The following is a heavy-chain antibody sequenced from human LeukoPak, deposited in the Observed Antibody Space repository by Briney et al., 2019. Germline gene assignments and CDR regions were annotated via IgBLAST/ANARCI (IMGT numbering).Heavy chain of an antibody. V-gene: IGHV3-9*01. CDR3: ARDRNYYYYYGMDV. CDR2: ISWNSGSI. J-gene: IGHJ6*02. D-gene: IGHD1-1*01. Sequence: GGSLRLSCADSGFTFDDYAMHRVRQAPGKGLEWVSGISWNSGSIGYADSVRGRFTISRDNAKNSLYLQMNSLRAEDTALYYCARDRNYYYYYGMDVWGQGTTVTVSS. CDR1: GFTFDDYA.